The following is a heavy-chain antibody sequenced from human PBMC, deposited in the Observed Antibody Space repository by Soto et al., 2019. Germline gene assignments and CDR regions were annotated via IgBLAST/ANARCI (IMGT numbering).Heavy chain of an antibody. V-gene: IGHV3-21*01. D-gene: IGHD3-9*01. CDR1: GFTFSSYS. CDR3: ARAPTYYDILTGSPYYFDY. CDR2: ISSSSSYI. Sequence: GGSLRLSCAASGFTFSSYSMNWVRQAPGKGLEWVSSISSSSSYIYYADSVKGRFTISRDNAKNSLYPQMNSLRAEDTAVYYCARAPTYYDILTGSPYYFDYWGQGTLVTVSS. J-gene: IGHJ4*02.